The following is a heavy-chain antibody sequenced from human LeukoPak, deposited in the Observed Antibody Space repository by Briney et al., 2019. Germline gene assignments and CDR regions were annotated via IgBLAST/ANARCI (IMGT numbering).Heavy chain of an antibody. D-gene: IGHD6-6*01. CDR3: ARAYTTSPGSYFQH. V-gene: IGHV3-30*04. J-gene: IGHJ1*01. Sequence: GTSLRLSCAASGFTFSSYSMHWVRQAPGKGLEWVTVISYDGSHKFYADSVRGRFTISRDNSKNTLYLHMNSLTTEDTAVYYCARAYTTSPGSYFQHWGQGTLVTVSS. CDR1: GFTFSSYS. CDR2: ISYDGSHK.